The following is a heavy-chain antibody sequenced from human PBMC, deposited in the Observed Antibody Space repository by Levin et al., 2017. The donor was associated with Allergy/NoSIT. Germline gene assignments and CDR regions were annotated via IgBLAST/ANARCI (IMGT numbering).Heavy chain of an antibody. Sequence: ASVKVSCKASGYTFTSYYMHWVRQAPGQGLEWMGIINPSGGSTSYAQKFQGRVTMTRDTSTSTVYMELSSLRSEDTAVYYCAREQPSPMVHWYFDLWGRGTLVTVSS. CDR3: AREQPSPMVHWYFDL. V-gene: IGHV1-46*01. D-gene: IGHD3-10*01. CDR1: GYTFTSYY. CDR2: INPSGGST. J-gene: IGHJ2*01.